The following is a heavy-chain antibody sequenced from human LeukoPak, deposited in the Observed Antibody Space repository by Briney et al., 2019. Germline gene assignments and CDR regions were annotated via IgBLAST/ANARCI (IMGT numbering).Heavy chain of an antibody. J-gene: IGHJ4*02. Sequence: QSGGSPRLSCVASGFIFHNFAMHWVRQAPGKGLEWVAVISNDERNKYYRDSVKGRFTISRDNSKNTVYLQMNSLRTEDTAVYYCARPSPPGDGYNPCDYWGPGALVIVSS. D-gene: IGHD5-24*01. CDR3: ARPSPPGDGYNPCDY. CDR1: GFIFHNFA. V-gene: IGHV3-30*04. CDR2: ISNDERNK.